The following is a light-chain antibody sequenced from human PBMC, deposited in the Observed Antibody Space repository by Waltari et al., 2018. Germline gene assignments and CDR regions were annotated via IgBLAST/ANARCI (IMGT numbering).Light chain of an antibody. CDR1: QSISSN. Sequence: DIQMTQSPSSLSASVGDRVTITCRASQSISSNLNWYQQKPGKAPKLLIYAASSLQSGVPSRFSGSGSGTDFTLTISSLQPEDFAVYYCQQRSTWWTFGQGTKVEIK. J-gene: IGKJ1*01. CDR2: AAS. CDR3: QQRSTWWT. V-gene: IGKV1-39*01.